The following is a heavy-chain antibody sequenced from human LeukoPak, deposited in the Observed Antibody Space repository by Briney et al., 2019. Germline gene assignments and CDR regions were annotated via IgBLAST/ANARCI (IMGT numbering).Heavy chain of an antibody. D-gene: IGHD5-12*01. J-gene: IGHJ4*02. V-gene: IGHV2-70*11. CDR2: IDWDDDK. CDR3: ARMEVDIVAPLYYFDY. Sequence: ESGPTLVNPTQTLTLTCTFSGFSLSTSGMCVSWIRQPPGKALEWLARIDWDDDKYYSTSLKTRLTISKDTSKNQVVLTMTNMDPVDTATYYCARMEVDIVAPLYYFDYWGQGTLVTVSS. CDR1: GFSLSTSGMC.